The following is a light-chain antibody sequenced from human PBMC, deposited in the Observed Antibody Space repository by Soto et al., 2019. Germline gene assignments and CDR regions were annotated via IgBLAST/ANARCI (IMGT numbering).Light chain of an antibody. CDR2: GAS. Sequence: EIVMTQSPAILSVSPGERATLFCRASQSVRSNFLAWYQHIPGQAPRLLIHGASTRATGVPARFSGSASETEFTLTISSLQSEDFAVYYCQQYSAWPLTFGGGTKVEIK. V-gene: IGKV3-15*01. J-gene: IGKJ4*01. CDR1: QSVRSN. CDR3: QQYSAWPLT.